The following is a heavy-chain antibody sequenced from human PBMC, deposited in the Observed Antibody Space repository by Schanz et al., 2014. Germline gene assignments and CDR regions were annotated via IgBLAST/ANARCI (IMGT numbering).Heavy chain of an antibody. CDR2: ISAFDDKT. Sequence: QVQLVQSGAEVKKPGASVRVSCKASGYSFTTYDVNWVRQAPGQGPEWMGWISAFDDKTDYAQNFQGRLIMTTDTSTTTVYMELRGLRSDDTAVYYCARETTIITGGAFDVCGQGTTVTVSS. J-gene: IGHJ6*02. D-gene: IGHD3-9*01. V-gene: IGHV1-18*01. CDR1: GYSFTTYD. CDR3: ARETTIITGGAFDV.